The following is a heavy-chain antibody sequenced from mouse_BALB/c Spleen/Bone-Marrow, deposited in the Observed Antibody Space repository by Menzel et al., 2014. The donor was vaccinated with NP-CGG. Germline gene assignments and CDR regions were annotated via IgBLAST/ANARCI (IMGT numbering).Heavy chain of an antibody. V-gene: IGHV1S81*02. CDR2: ITPSNGDT. CDR1: GYTFTSYY. Sequence: QVQLQQSGAELVKPGASVKLSCKASGYTFTSYYMYWVKQRPGQGLEWIGEITPSNGDTNFNEKFKSKATLTVDKSSSTAYMQFSSLTSEDSAVYYCSREGAYWGQGTLVTVSA. J-gene: IGHJ3*01. CDR3: SREGAY.